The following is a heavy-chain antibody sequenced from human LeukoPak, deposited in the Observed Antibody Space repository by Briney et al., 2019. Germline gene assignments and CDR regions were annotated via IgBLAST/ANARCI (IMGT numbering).Heavy chain of an antibody. CDR2: MNPNSGNT. D-gene: IGHD3-10*01. CDR3: ARGLHYYGSGEDY. J-gene: IGHJ4*02. Sequence: ASVKVSCKASGYTFTSYGISWVRQAPGQGLEWMGWMNPNSGNTGYAQKFQGRVTMTRNTSISTAYMELSSLRSEDTAVYYCARGLHYYGSGEDYWGQGTLVTVSS. V-gene: IGHV1-8*02. CDR1: GYTFTSYG.